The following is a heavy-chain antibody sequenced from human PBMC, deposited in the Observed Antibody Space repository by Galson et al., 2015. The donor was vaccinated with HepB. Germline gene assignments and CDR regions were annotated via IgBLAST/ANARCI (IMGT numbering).Heavy chain of an antibody. CDR2: INAGNGNT. CDR3: ARDWGSSGWYWFEGLFDY. CDR1: GYTFTSYA. D-gene: IGHD6-19*01. V-gene: IGHV1-3*01. Sequence: SVTVSCKASGYTFTSYAMHWVRQAPGQRLEWMGWINAGNGNTKYSQKFQGRVTITRDTSASTAYMELSSLRSEDTAVYYCARDWGSSGWYWFEGLFDYWGQGTLVTVSS. J-gene: IGHJ4*02.